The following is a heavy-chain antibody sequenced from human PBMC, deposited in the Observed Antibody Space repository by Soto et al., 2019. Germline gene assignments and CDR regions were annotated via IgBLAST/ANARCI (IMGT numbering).Heavy chain of an antibody. D-gene: IGHD5-12*01. CDR2: TYHSGST. CDR1: GGSISSGGYS. V-gene: IGHV4-30-2*01. J-gene: IGHJ4*02. Sequence: QLQLQESGSGLVKPSQTLSLTCAVSGGSISSGGYSWSWIRQPPGKGLEWIGYTYHSGSTYYNPSLKSRVTISVDRSKIEFSLKLSSVTAADTAVYYCAAGGGLPRYYWGQGTLVTVSS. CDR3: AAGGGLPRYY.